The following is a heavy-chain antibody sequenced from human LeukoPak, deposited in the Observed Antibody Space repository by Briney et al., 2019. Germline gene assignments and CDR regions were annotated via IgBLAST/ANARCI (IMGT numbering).Heavy chain of an antibody. CDR1: GFTFSSYG. V-gene: IGHV3-30*18. Sequence: GGSLRLSCAASGFTFSSYGMHWVRQAPGKGLEWVAVISYDGSKKYYAHSVKGRFTISRDNSKNTLYLQMNSLRAEDTAVYYCAKGGTLSAAPPDYWGQGTLVTVSS. D-gene: IGHD2-2*01. CDR2: ISYDGSKK. J-gene: IGHJ4*02. CDR3: AKGGTLSAAPPDY.